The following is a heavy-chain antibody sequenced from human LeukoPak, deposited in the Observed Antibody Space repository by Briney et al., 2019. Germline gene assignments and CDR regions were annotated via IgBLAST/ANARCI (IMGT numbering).Heavy chain of an antibody. V-gene: IGHV3-9*01. CDR3: AKVLRAMSVNYYYGMDV. Sequence: PGRSLRLSCAASGSTFADYAVHCVRQAPGGCLEWVSCISWNSGSIGYAGSVKGRFTISRDNAKNSLYLQMNSLRAEYTALDYCAKVLRAMSVNYYYGMDVWGQGTTVTVSS. J-gene: IGHJ6*02. CDR1: GSTFADYA. CDR2: ISWNSGSI.